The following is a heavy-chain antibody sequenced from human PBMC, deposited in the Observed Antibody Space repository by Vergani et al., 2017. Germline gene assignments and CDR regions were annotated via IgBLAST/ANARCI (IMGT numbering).Heavy chain of an antibody. CDR2: IYHSGGV. J-gene: IGHJ4*02. Sequence: QLHLQESGPGLVKPSETLSLTCTVSGGPITSSSYYGGSIRQPPGKGLEWIGNIYHSGGVYDNPSLKVRVTISVDTSKNQFSLEVTSVTAADTEIYFCSRTESFILRYFHWALWGQGTLVTVSS. V-gene: IGHV4-39*01. CDR3: SRTESFILRYFHWAL. CDR1: GGPITSSSYY. D-gene: IGHD3-9*01.